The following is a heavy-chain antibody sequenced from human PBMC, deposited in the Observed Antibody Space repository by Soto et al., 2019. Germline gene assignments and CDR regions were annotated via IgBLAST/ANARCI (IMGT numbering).Heavy chain of an antibody. V-gene: IGHV4-34*01. J-gene: IGHJ6*03. CDR3: ARSPYMDV. Sequence: QVQLQQWGAGLLKPSETLSLTCAVYGRSFSGYYWSWICQSPGKGLEWIGEINHSGSTNYNPSLKSRVTILIDAPKNQFSLKMSSVTAADTAVYYCARSPYMDVWGKGTTVIVSS. CDR1: GRSFSGYY. CDR2: INHSGST.